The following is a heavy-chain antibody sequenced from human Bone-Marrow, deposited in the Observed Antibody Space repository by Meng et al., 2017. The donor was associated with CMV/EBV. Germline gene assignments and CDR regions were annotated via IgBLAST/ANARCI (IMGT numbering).Heavy chain of an antibody. CDR1: GYIFTSYE. CDR2: MNPNNGNT. D-gene: IGHD3-10*01. V-gene: IGHV1-8*01. J-gene: IGHJ4*02. Sequence: KVSCKASGYIFTSYEINWGRQATGQGLEWMGWMNPNNGNTGYAQKFQGRVSMTRDTSITTAYLELSNLTSEDTAVYYCTQELRRVDYWGQGTLVTVSS. CDR3: TQELRRVDY.